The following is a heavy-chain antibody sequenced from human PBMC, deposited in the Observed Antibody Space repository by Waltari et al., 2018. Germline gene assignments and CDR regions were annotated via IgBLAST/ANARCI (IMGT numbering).Heavy chain of an antibody. CDR1: GGTFSSYA. CDR2: IIPIFGTA. V-gene: IGHV1-69*01. J-gene: IGHJ5*02. Sequence: QVQLVQSGAEVKKPGSSVKVSCKASGGTFSSYAISWVRQAPGQGLEWMGGIIPIFGTANYAQKFQGRVTITADESTSTAYMELSSLRSEDTAVYYCARVGGLVVPAAIFGWFDPWGQGTLVTVSS. CDR3: ARVGGLVVPAAIFGWFDP. D-gene: IGHD2-2*02.